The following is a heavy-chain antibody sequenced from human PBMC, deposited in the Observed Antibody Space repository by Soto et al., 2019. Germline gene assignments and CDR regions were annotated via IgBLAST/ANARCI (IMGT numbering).Heavy chain of an antibody. Sequence: GGSLRLSCAASGFTFSNAWMNWVRQAPGKGLEWVGRIKSKTDGGTTDYAAPVKGRFTISRDDSKNTLYLRMNSLKTEDTAVYYCTTSADYGPPPYYYYGMDVWGQGTTVTVSS. CDR3: TTSADYGPPPYYYYGMDV. J-gene: IGHJ6*02. CDR1: GFTFSNAW. D-gene: IGHD3-10*01. CDR2: IKSKTDGGTT. V-gene: IGHV3-15*07.